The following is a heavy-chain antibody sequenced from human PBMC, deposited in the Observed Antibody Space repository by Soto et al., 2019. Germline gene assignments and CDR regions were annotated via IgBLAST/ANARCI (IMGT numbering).Heavy chain of an antibody. CDR2: AYWDCVN. D-gene: IGHD1-1*01. J-gene: IGHJ4*02. CDR1: GFSLTTRPVG. Sequence: QITLKESGPALMKATQTLTLTCTFSGFSLTTRPVGLGCLRQAPGQALEWLAFAYWDCVNRFNPSLKIRLRLTKDDSNRQAVLTASKMDPVHTATYVCARRRDYNGNWDGGHLDSWRTGTLVTVSS. CDR3: ARRRDYNGNWDGGHLDS. V-gene: IGHV2-5*02.